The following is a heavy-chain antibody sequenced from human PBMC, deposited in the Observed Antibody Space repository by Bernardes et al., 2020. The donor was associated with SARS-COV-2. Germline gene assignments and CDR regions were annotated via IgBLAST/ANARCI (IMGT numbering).Heavy chain of an antibody. CDR3: ARERVIEGAGLIDV. V-gene: IGHV3-21*06. Sequence: GGSLRLSCGASGFTFSQFALTWVRQAPGKGLEWVSLISGRSSLIFYADSVRGRFTISRDNAQNLLYLQMNGLRVEDTAVYYCARERVIEGAGLIDVWGQGMLVTVSS. CDR1: GFTFSQFA. D-gene: IGHD6-13*01. CDR2: ISGRSSLI. J-gene: IGHJ4*02.